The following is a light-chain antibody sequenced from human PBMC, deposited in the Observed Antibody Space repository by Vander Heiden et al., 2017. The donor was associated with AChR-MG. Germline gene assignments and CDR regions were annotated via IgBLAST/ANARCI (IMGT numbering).Light chain of an antibody. V-gene: IGKV3-11*01. CDR2: GAS. CDR3: QQRSNWPGT. Sequence: EIVLTQSPATLSLSPGERATLSCRASQSVSSYLAWYQQKPGQAPRLLIYGASNRATGISARFSGSGSGTDFTLTISSLEPEDCSVYYCQQRSNWPGTFGQGTKVEIK. CDR1: QSVSSY. J-gene: IGKJ1*01.